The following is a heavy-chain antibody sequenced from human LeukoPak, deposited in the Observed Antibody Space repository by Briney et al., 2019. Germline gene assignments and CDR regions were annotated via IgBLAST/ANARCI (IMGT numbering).Heavy chain of an antibody. Sequence: GGSLRLSCAASGFTFSSYAMSWVRQAPGKGLEWVSAISGSGGSTYYADSVKGRFTISRDNSKNTLYLQMNSLRAEDTAVYYCAKDVGANVGPAAILRDAFDIWGQGTMVTVSS. D-gene: IGHD2-2*01. CDR3: AKDVGANVGPAAILRDAFDI. J-gene: IGHJ3*02. V-gene: IGHV3-23*01. CDR1: GFTFSSYA. CDR2: ISGSGGST.